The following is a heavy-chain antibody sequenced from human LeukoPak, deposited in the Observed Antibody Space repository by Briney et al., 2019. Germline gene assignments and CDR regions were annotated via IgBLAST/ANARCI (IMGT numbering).Heavy chain of an antibody. CDR2: IRYDESDK. J-gene: IGHJ4*02. V-gene: IGHV3-30*02. D-gene: IGHD3-10*01. CDR1: GFTFRNYG. Sequence: GGSLRLSCAASGFTFRNYGMHWVRQAPGKGLEWLAFIRYDESDKYYADSVRGRFTISRDNSRNTLFLQVNSLRAEDTAVYYCAKDGPSLLYYYGSGSYYPSHFDYWGQGTLVTVSS. CDR3: AKDGPSLLYYYGSGSYYPSHFDY.